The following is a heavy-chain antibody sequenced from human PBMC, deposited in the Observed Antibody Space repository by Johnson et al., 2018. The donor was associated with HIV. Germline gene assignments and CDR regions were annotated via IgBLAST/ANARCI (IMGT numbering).Heavy chain of an antibody. CDR1: GFTFSSYA. J-gene: IGHJ3*02. CDR3: AKDLRVYTCDAFDI. V-gene: IGHV3-30*04. CDR2: ISYDGSNK. D-gene: IGHD5/OR15-5a*01. Sequence: QVQLVESGGGVVQPGRSLRLSCAASGFTFSSYAMHWVRQAPGKGLDWVAVISYDGSNKYYADSVKGRFTISRDNSKNTLYLQMNSLRAEDTAVYYCAKDLRVYTCDAFDIWGQGTMVTVSS.